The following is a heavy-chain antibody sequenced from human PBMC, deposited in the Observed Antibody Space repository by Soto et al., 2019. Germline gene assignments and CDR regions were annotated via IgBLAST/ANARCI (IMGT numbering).Heavy chain of an antibody. V-gene: IGHV4-59*08. D-gene: IGHD4-4*01. Sequence: SETLSLTCTVSGGSISSYYWSWIRQPPGKGLEWIGYIYYSGSTNYNPSLKSRVTISVDTSKNQFSLKLSSVTAADTAVYYCARRLNNMTTVRWFGAGRFDPWGQGTLVTVSS. CDR3: ARRLNNMTTVRWFGAGRFDP. J-gene: IGHJ5*02. CDR2: IYYSGST. CDR1: GGSISSYY.